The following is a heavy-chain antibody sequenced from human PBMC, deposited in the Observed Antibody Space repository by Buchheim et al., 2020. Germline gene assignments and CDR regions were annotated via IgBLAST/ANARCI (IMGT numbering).Heavy chain of an antibody. Sequence: QVQLVQSGAEVKKPGASVKVSCKASGYTFTSYGISWVRQAPGQGLEWMGWISAYNGNTNYAQKLQGRVTMTTDTSTSTAYLELRSLRSDDTAVYYCARDHAETYYYDSSGNYYFDYWGQGTL. D-gene: IGHD3-22*01. CDR1: GYTFTSYG. J-gene: IGHJ4*02. CDR3: ARDHAETYYYDSSGNYYFDY. V-gene: IGHV1-18*04. CDR2: ISAYNGNT.